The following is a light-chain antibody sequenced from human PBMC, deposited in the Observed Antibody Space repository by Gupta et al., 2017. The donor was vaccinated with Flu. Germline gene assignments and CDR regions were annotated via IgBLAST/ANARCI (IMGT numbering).Light chain of an antibody. CDR3: VQALQAPWT. J-gene: IGKJ1*01. Sequence: DLVTTQSPLSLPVPPGEPASISCRSSQSLLHSSGYNSLNWYLQKPGQSPQLLIYLGSDRASGVPDRFSGSGSGTDFTLKISRVEAEDVGIYYCVQALQAPWTFGQGTQVEIK. CDR2: LGS. CDR1: QSLLHSSGYNS. V-gene: IGKV2-28*01.